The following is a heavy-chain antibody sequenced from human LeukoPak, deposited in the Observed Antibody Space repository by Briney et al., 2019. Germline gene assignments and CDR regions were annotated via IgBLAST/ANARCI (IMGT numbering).Heavy chain of an antibody. CDR1: GYSISSGYY. Sequence: SETLSLTCTVSGYSISSGYYWGWIRQPPGKGLEWIGSIYHSGSTYYNPSLKSRVTISVDTSKNQFSLKLSSVTAADTAVYYCARDRIVGATSAWGQGTLVTVSS. CDR3: ARDRIVGATSA. CDR2: IYHSGST. V-gene: IGHV4-38-2*02. D-gene: IGHD1-26*01. J-gene: IGHJ5*02.